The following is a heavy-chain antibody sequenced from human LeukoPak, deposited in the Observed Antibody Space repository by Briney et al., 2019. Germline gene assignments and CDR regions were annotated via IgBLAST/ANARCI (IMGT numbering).Heavy chain of an antibody. CDR3: ARELGYCSSTSCYTFGYNWFDP. J-gene: IGHJ5*02. CDR1: GGTFSSYA. D-gene: IGHD2-2*02. V-gene: IGHV1-69*05. CDR2: IIPIFGTA. Sequence: ASVKVSCKASGGTFSSYAISWVRQAPGQGLEWMGGIIPIFGTANYAQKFQGRVTITTDESTSTAYMELSSLRSEDTAVYYCARELGYCSSTSCYTFGYNWFDPWGQGTLVTVSS.